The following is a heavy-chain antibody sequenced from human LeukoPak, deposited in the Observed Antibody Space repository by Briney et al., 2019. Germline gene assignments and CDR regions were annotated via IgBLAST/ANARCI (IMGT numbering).Heavy chain of an antibody. D-gene: IGHD3-16*01. CDR3: TREGGGGPLDY. Sequence: GASVKVSCKASGYTFTGYYMHWVRQAPGQGLEWMGRINPKSGDTDYAQKFQGRVTMTRDTSISTAYMELSRLRSDDTAVYYCTREGGGGPLDYWGQGTLVTVSS. CDR1: GYTFTGYY. J-gene: IGHJ4*02. CDR2: INPKSGDT. V-gene: IGHV1-2*06.